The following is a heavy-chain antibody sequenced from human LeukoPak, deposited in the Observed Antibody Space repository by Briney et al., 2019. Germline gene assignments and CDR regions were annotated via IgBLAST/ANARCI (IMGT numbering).Heavy chain of an antibody. Sequence: GGSLRLSCVASGFTFSDYYMSWIRQAPGKGLEWLSYISNRGDTIHYADSVKGRFTSSRDNAKNSLYLQMNSLRAEDTAVYYCARRPFGADYWGQGTLVTVSS. CDR2: ISNRGDTI. V-gene: IGHV3-11*01. CDR1: GFTFSDYY. D-gene: IGHD3-10*01. CDR3: ARRPFGADY. J-gene: IGHJ4*02.